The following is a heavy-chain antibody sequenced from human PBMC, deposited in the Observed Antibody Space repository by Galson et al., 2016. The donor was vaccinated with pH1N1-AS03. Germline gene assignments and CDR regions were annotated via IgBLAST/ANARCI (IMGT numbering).Heavy chain of an antibody. J-gene: IGHJ4*02. CDR3: AQSDYGDYVDYFDY. V-gene: IGHV2-5*02. Sequence: PALVKPTQTLTLTCTFSGFSLSTSGVGVGWIRQPPGKALEWLALIYWDDDKRYSPSLKSRLTITKDTSKNQVVLTMTNMDPVDTATYYCAQSDYGDYVDYFDYWGQGTLVTASS. CDR2: IYWDDDK. D-gene: IGHD4-17*01. CDR1: GFSLSTSGVG.